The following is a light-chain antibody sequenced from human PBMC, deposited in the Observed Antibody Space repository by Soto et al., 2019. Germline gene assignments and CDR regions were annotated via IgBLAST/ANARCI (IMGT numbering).Light chain of an antibody. J-gene: IGKJ2*01. V-gene: IGKV2-24*01. CDR1: QSLVHSDGNTY. Sequence: DIVMTQTPLSSPVTLGQPASISCRSSQSLVHSDGNTYLSWLQQRPGQPPRLLIYKISNRFSGXPXRXXRSGARTGLTLKISRGEGEDVVVYYCMRATQFPQHTFGQGTKLGIK. CDR3: MRATQFPQHT. CDR2: KIS.